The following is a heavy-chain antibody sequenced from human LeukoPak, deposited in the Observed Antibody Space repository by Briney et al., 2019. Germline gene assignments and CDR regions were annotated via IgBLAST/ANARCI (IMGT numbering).Heavy chain of an antibody. V-gene: IGHV1-18*01. CDR1: GYTFTSYG. D-gene: IGHD3-10*01. CDR3: AREAPTLLWFGELLSGDAFDI. CDR2: ISAYNGNT. Sequence: ASVKVSCKASGYTFTSYGISWVRQAPGQGLEWMGWISAYNGNTNYAQKLQGRVTMTTDTSTSTAYMELRSLRSDDTAVYYCAREAPTLLWFGELLSGDAFDIWGQGTMVTVCS. J-gene: IGHJ3*02.